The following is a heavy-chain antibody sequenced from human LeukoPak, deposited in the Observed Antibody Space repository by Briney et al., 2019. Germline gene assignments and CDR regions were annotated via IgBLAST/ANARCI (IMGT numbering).Heavy chain of an antibody. Sequence: PSETLSLTCTVSGGSISSSSYYWGWIRQPPGKGLEWIGSIYYSGSTYYNPSLKSRVTISVDTSKNQFSLKLSSVTAADTAVYYCARQIWLQYDYWGQGTLVTVSS. CDR1: GGSISSSSYY. J-gene: IGHJ4*02. CDR2: IYYSGST. V-gene: IGHV4-39*01. D-gene: IGHD5-24*01. CDR3: ARQIWLQYDY.